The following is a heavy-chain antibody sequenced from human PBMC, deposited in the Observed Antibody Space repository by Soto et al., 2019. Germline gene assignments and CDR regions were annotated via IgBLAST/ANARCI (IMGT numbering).Heavy chain of an antibody. CDR1: GASVISTKW. Sequence: SETLSLTCAVSGASVISTKWWSWVRQSPGEGLEWIGEIHHSETTNYNPSLESRVTISIDKSKNQFSLKLSPVTAADTAVYYCASDIPTRTNVLRYFDPSWGQGTLVTVYS. D-gene: IGHD3-9*01. J-gene: IGHJ5*02. V-gene: IGHV4-4*02. CDR3: ASDIPTRTNVLRYFDPS. CDR2: IHHSETT.